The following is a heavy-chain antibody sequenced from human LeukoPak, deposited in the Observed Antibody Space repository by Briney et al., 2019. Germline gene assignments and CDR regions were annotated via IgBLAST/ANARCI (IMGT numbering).Heavy chain of an antibody. V-gene: IGHV3-23*01. J-gene: IGHJ6*03. D-gene: IGHD4-11*01. CDR3: ARFRPPTVTSGYYYMDV. Sequence: GGSLRLSCAASGFTFTSHVMSWVRQTPGKELEWVSAIDGSGHTTYYADSVRGRFIISRDNSKKMLYLQMSSLRSEDTAVYYCARFRPPTVTSGYYYMDVWGKGTTVTVSS. CDR2: IDGSGHTT. CDR1: GFTFTSHV.